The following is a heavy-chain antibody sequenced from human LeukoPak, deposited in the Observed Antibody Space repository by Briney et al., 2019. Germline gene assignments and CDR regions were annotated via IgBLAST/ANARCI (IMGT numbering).Heavy chain of an antibody. D-gene: IGHD3-10*01. J-gene: IGHJ4*02. CDR3: ARDSFTMVRPTLDY. V-gene: IGHV3-21*01. Sequence: GGSLRLSCAASGFTFSSYSMNWVRQAPGKGLEWVSSTSSSSSYIYYADSVKGRFTISRDNAKNSLYLQMNSLRAEDTAVYYCARDSFTMVRPTLDYWGQGTLVTVSS. CDR1: GFTFSSYS. CDR2: TSSSSSYI.